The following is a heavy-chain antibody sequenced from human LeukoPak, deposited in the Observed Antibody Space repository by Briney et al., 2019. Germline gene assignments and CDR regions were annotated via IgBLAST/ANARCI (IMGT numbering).Heavy chain of an antibody. Sequence: QPGGSLRLSCDASGLTSNMYGMSCVRQAAGKGLEWVANVNQDGSENYYVDSVKSRFTISRDNSKNSLYLQMNSLRAEDTAVYYCARDHIVLMVYPDDAFDIWGQGTMVTVSS. CDR2: VNQDGSEN. J-gene: IGHJ3*02. D-gene: IGHD2-8*01. CDR1: GLTSNMYG. CDR3: ARDHIVLMVYPDDAFDI. V-gene: IGHV3-7*01.